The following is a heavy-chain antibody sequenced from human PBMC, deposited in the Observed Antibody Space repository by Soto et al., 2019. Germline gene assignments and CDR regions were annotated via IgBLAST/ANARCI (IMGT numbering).Heavy chain of an antibody. CDR3: AAPRDEYGSGVSWFTYGMDI. J-gene: IGHJ6*02. CDR1: GFTFSDFA. Sequence: GSLRLSCLASGFTFSDFAMTWVRHVPGRGLEWVASLDGAGGSTYYAESVRGRFSISRDNSQNTLFLQMKRLTVDDTAIYYCAAPRDEYGSGVSWFTYGMDIWGQGTTVTISS. D-gene: IGHD3-10*01. CDR2: LDGAGGST. V-gene: IGHV3-23*01.